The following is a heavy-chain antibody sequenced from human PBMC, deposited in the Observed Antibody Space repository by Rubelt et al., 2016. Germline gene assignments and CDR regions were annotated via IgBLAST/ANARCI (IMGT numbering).Heavy chain of an antibody. CDR3: ARVYTGSDI. Sequence: QLQLQESGPGLVKPSETLSLTCTVSGASINISSYYWGWIRQPPGKGLEWIGSIYPGGNTYYNPSLKSRVTISVDTSKNQFSLKLSSMTAADTAVYYCARVYTGSDIWGQGTMVTVSS. J-gene: IGHJ3*02. CDR1: GASINISSYY. V-gene: IGHV4-39*07. D-gene: IGHD3-16*01. CDR2: IYPGGNT.